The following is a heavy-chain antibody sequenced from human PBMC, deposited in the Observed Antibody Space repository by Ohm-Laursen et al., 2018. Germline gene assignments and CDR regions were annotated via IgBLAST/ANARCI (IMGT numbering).Heavy chain of an antibody. CDR3: ARGSSRDYRE. V-gene: IGHV3-21*06. D-gene: IGHD4-11*01. Sequence: SLRLSCTATGFAFSAYNMYWVRQAPGKGLEWVSSISGDVNYIYYADSVKGRFTISRDNGQNVLYLQMTRLRADDTAIYYCARGSSRDYREWGQGTLVTVSS. J-gene: IGHJ4*02. CDR2: ISGDVNYI. CDR1: GFAFSAYN.